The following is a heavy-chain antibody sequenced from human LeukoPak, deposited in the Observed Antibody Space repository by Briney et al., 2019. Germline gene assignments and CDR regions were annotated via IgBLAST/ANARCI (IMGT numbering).Heavy chain of an antibody. CDR2: INHSGST. V-gene: IGHV4-34*01. Sequence: SETLSLTCAVYGGSFSGYYWSWIRQPPGKGLEWIGEINHSGSTNYNPSLKSRVSISVDTSKKQCSLKLSSVAAAGTAVYYCVRRPRYFYDSSGYGYWGQGTLVTVSS. J-gene: IGHJ4*02. D-gene: IGHD3-22*01. CDR3: VRRPRYFYDSSGYGY. CDR1: GGSFSGYY.